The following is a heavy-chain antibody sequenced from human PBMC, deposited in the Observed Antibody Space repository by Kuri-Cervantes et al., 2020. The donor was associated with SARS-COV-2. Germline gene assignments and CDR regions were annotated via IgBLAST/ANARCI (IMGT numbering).Heavy chain of an antibody. CDR2: IKQDGSEK. CDR1: GFTFSSYW. J-gene: IGHJ6*03. V-gene: IGHV3-7*01. D-gene: IGHD1-26*01. CDR3: ARDSRSYWSITYYYYMDV. Sequence: GESLKISCAASGFTFSSYWMSWVRQAPGKGLEWVANIKQDGSEKYYVDSVKGRFTISRDNAKNSLYLQMNSPRAEDTAVYYCARDSRSYWSITYYYYMDVWGKGTTVTVSS.